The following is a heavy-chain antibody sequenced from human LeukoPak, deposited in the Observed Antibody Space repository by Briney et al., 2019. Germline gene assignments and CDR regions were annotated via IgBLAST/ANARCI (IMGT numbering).Heavy chain of an antibody. CDR1: GFMFDTYS. CDR2: ISQSGDAK. J-gene: IGHJ4*02. Sequence: GGSLRLSCAASGFMFDTYSMNWVRQAPGKGLEWVSYISQSGDAKYYADSVKGRFTIYRDNARNSLYLQMNSLRAEDTAIYYCTTQDLVVVPAASHYFDYWGQGILIIVSA. CDR3: TTQDLVVVPAASHYFDY. V-gene: IGHV3-48*03. D-gene: IGHD2-15*01.